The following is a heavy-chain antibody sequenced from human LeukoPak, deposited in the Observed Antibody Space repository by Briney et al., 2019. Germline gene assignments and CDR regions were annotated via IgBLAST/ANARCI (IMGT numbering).Heavy chain of an antibody. CDR3: ARGRGYSYGPAVYWFDP. J-gene: IGHJ5*02. CDR1: GGSISSYY. D-gene: IGHD5-18*01. CDR2: TYYSGST. Sequence: SSETLSLTCTVSGGSISSYYWSWIRQPPGKGLEWIGYTYYSGSTNYNPSLKSRVTISVDTSKNQFSLKLSSVTAADTAVYYCARGRGYSYGPAVYWFDPWGQGTLVTVSS. V-gene: IGHV4-59*01.